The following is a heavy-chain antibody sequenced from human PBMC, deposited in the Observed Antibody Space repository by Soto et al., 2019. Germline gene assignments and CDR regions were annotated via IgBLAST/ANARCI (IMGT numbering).Heavy chain of an antibody. V-gene: IGHV1-69*04. Sequence: SVKVSCKASGGTFSSYTISWVRQAPGQGLEWMGRIIPILGIANYAQKFQGRVTITADKSTSTAYMELSSLRSEDTAVYYCARDDGGYGRVDYWGQGTLVTVSS. CDR3: ARDDGGYGRVDY. J-gene: IGHJ4*02. CDR2: IIPILGIA. CDR1: GGTFSSYT. D-gene: IGHD5-12*01.